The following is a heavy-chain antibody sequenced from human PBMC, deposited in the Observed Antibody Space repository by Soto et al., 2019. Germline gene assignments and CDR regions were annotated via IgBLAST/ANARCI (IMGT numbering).Heavy chain of an antibody. D-gene: IGHD5-18*01. Sequence: GGSLRLSCAASGFTFSSYSMNWVRQAPGKGLEWVSSISSSSSYIYYADSVKGRFTISRDNAKNSLYLQMNSLRAEDTAVYYCASGVWAAMVKVGDAFDIWGQGTMVTVSS. J-gene: IGHJ3*02. CDR3: ASGVWAAMVKVGDAFDI. V-gene: IGHV3-21*01. CDR1: GFTFSSYS. CDR2: ISSSSSYI.